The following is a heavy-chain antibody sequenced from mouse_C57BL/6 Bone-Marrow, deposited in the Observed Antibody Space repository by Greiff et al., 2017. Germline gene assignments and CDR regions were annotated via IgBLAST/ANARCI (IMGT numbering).Heavy chain of an antibody. CDR1: GYTFTDYE. J-gene: IGHJ3*01. CDR3: TRGKSYYGCTWFAY. CDR2: IDPEAGGT. D-gene: IGHD2-2*01. V-gene: IGHV1-15*01. Sequence: QVQLQQSGAELVRPGASVTLSCKASGYTFTDYEMHWVKQTPVHGLEWIGAIDPEAGGTAYNQKFKGKAILTADKSSSTAYMALRSLTSEDSAVYDCTRGKSYYGCTWFAYWGQGTLVTVSA.